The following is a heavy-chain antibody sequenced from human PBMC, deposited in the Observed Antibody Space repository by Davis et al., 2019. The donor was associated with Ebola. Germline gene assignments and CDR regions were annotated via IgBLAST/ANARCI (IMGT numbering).Heavy chain of an antibody. J-gene: IGHJ4*02. CDR3: ARAYIVATMLDY. CDR2: INHSGST. V-gene: IGHV4-34*01. CDR1: GGSISSYY. D-gene: IGHD5-12*01. Sequence: SETLSLTCTVSGGSISSYYWSWIRQPPGKGLEWIGEINHSGSTNYNPSLKSRVTISVDTSKNQFSLKLSSVTAADTAVYYCARAYIVATMLDYWGQGTLVTVSS.